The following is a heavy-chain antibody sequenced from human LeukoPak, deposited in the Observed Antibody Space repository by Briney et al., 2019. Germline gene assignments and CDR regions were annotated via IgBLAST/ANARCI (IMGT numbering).Heavy chain of an antibody. V-gene: IGHV6-1*01. CDR2: TYYRSKWYN. CDR1: GDSVSINNGA. D-gene: IGHD6-19*01. J-gene: IGHJ4*02. CDR3: ARDVGNTGWYTFDY. Sequence: SQTLSLTCAISGDSVSINNGAWNWIRQSPSRRLEWLGSTYYRSKWYNDYAESIKGRITINPDTSKNQFSVQLNSVTPEDTAVYYCARDVGNTGWYTFDYWGQGTLVTVSS.